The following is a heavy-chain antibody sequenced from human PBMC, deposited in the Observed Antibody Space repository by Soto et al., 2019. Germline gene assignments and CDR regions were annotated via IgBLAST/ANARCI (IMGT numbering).Heavy chain of an antibody. CDR1: GGSFSGYY. V-gene: IGHV4-34*01. Sequence: SETRSLTCAVYGGSFSGYYCSWIRQPPGKGLEWIGEINHSGSTNYNPSLKSRVTISVDTSKNQFSLKLSSVTAADTAVYYCAIAPNRNRWDYYYYYYMGVWGKGTTVTVSS. CDR3: AIAPNRNRWDYYYYYYMGV. D-gene: IGHD1-20*01. CDR2: INHSGST. J-gene: IGHJ6*03.